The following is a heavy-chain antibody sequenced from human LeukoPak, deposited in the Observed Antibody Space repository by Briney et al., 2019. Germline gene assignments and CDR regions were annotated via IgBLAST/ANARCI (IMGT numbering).Heavy chain of an antibody. V-gene: IGHV3-64*02. CDR2: ISTNGDST. Sequence: GGSLRLSCAASGFSFSWYAMHWVRQAPGKGLEHVSAISTNGDSTYYADSVKGRFTISRDNSKNTLYLQMGSLRAEDMAVYYCARALGEYCSSTSCPDLGSDCWGQGTLVTVSS. D-gene: IGHD2-2*01. CDR3: ARALGEYCSSTSCPDLGSDC. CDR1: GFSFSWYA. J-gene: IGHJ4*02.